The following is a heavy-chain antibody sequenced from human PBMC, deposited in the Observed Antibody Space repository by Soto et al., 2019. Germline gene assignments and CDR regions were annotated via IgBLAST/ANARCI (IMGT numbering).Heavy chain of an antibody. CDR2: IIPIFGTA. D-gene: IGHD6-13*01. Sequence: ASVKVSCKASGGTFSSYAISWVRQAPGQGLEWMGGIIPIFGTANYAQKFQGRVTITADESTSTAYMELSSLRSEDTAVYYCARGIAAAGPSKYNWFDPWGQGTLVT. V-gene: IGHV1-69*13. J-gene: IGHJ5*02. CDR1: GGTFSSYA. CDR3: ARGIAAAGPSKYNWFDP.